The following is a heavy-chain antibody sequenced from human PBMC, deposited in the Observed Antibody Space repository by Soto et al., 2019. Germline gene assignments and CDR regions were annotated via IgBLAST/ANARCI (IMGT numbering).Heavy chain of an antibody. CDR3: SREGDDHRDYGMDV. D-gene: IGHD3-16*01. V-gene: IGHV1-69*01. CDR1: GGTFSSYA. J-gene: IGHJ6*02. CDR2: IIPIFGTA. Sequence: QVQLVQSGAEVKKPGSSVKVSCTASGGTFSSYAISWVRQAPGQGLEWMGGIIPIFGTANYAQKCQGRVTIPADESTSTAYMELSSLRSEDTVVYYCSREGDDHRDYGMDVWGQGTTVTVSS.